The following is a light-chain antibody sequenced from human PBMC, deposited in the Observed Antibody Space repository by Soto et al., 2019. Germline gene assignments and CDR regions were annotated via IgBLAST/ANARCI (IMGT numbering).Light chain of an antibody. CDR3: CSYAGSYTYV. J-gene: IGLJ1*01. V-gene: IGLV2-11*01. CDR1: SSDVGGYNY. Sequence: QSVLTQPHSVSGSPGQSVTISCTGTSSDVGGYNYVSWYQQHPGKAPKFMIYDVSQRPSGVPARFSGSKSGNTASLTISGLQAEDEADYYCCSYAGSYTYVFGTGTKLTVL. CDR2: DVS.